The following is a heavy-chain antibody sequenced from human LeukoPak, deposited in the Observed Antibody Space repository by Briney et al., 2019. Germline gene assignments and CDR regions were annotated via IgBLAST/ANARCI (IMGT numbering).Heavy chain of an antibody. Sequence: GESLKISCKGSGYRFSNYWIGWVRQMPGKGLEWMGIVYPDDSDTRYSPSFQGQVTISADKSISNAYLQWSSLKASDTAMYYCAIGGDSTTSCYRCFNFWGQGTLVTVSS. CDR1: GYRFSNYW. J-gene: IGHJ4*02. CDR3: AIGGDSTTSCYRCFNF. D-gene: IGHD2-2*02. CDR2: VYPDDSDT. V-gene: IGHV5-51*01.